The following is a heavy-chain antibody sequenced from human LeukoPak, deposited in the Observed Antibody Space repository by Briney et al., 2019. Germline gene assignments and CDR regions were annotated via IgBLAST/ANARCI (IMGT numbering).Heavy chain of an antibody. CDR3: ARDQPNDYVWGSYRYTRPGGIDY. J-gene: IGHJ4*02. Sequence: PSETLSLTCTVSGGSISSSSYYWGWIPQPPGKGLEWIGSIYYSGSTYYNPSLKSRVTISVDTSKNQFSLKLSSVTAADTAVYYCARDQPNDYVWGSYRYTRPGGIDYWGQGTLVTVSS. V-gene: IGHV4-39*07. CDR2: IYYSGST. CDR1: GGSISSSSYY. D-gene: IGHD3-16*02.